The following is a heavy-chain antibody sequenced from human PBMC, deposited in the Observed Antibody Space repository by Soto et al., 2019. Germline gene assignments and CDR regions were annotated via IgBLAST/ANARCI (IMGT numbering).Heavy chain of an antibody. Sequence: SETLSLTCTVSGAPISAFYWSWIRQSPGKGLEWIGHIYYTGSTNYNPSLNSRVTISLDTSKNQFSLRLHSVTAADTALYYCATYSYPLDISGYHDVWG. CDR1: GAPISAFY. CDR2: IYYTGST. D-gene: IGHD5-12*01. J-gene: IGHJ6*02. CDR3: ATYSYPLDISGYHDV. V-gene: IGHV4-59*08.